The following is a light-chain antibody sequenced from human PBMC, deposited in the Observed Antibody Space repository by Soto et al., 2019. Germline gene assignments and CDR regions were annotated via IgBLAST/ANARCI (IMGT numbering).Light chain of an antibody. CDR2: GAS. CDR1: QSVSSN. J-gene: IGKJ2*01. V-gene: IGKV3-15*01. Sequence: EIVMTQSPATLSVSPGERATLSCRAGQSVSSNLAWYQQKPGQAPRLLMHGASTRATGIPARFSGSGSGTEFTLTISSLQSEDFAVYYCQQYNDWPGTFGQGTKLEIK. CDR3: QQYNDWPGT.